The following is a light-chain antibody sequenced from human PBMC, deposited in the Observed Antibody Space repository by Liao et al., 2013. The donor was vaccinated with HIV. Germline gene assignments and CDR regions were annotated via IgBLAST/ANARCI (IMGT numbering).Light chain of an antibody. CDR3: QAWDSSTASYV. Sequence: SYELTQPPSVSVSPGQTASVTCSGDKLGDKYATWYQHKPGQSPVMVIYQDIQRPSGIPERFSGSNSGNTATLTISGTQAMDEADYYCQAWDSSTASYVFGTGTKVTVL. CDR2: QDI. J-gene: IGLJ1*01. V-gene: IGLV3-1*01. CDR1: KLGDKY.